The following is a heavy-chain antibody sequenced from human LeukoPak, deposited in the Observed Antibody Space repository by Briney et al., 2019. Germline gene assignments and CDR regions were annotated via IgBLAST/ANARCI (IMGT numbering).Heavy chain of an antibody. V-gene: IGHV3-74*01. CDR1: GFAFNKYW. D-gene: IGHD3-22*01. CDR3: ATGNYYDSRGYYTFGH. Sequence: GGSLRLSCAASGFAFNKYWMHWVRQAPGKGLVWVSRINGDGSTTSYADSVKGGFTISRDNAKNTLYLQMSSLRAEDTAVYYCATGNYYDSRGYYTFGHWGQGTPVTVSS. J-gene: IGHJ4*02. CDR2: INGDGSTT.